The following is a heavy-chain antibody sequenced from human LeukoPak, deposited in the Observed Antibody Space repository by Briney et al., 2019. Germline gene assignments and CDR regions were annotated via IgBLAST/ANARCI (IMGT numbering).Heavy chain of an antibody. Sequence: PLETLSLTCTVSAGSFSSSSYFWGWIRQPPGKGLEWIGNIYYTGSTYYNPSLKSRVTISADTSKTQFSLKLNSVTAADTAVYYCTRSRERYCSYGACYIDLQARWGQGTPVTVSS. CDR2: IYYTGST. CDR3: TRSRERYCSYGACYIDLQAR. J-gene: IGHJ4*02. CDR1: AGSFSSSSYF. V-gene: IGHV4-39*01. D-gene: IGHD2-8*01.